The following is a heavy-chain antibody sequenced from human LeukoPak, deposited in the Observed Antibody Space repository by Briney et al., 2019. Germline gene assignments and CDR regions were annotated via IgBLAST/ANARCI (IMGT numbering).Heavy chain of an antibody. J-gene: IGHJ4*02. CDR3: ARERRDRVTMTVVFKAFDY. CDR1: GYTFATYY. Sequence: ASVNVSCKASGYTFATYYMHWVRQAPGQGLEWMGIINPSGGSTTYAQKFQGRVTLTRDTSTSTVYMELSRLRSEDTAVYYCARERRDRVTMTVVFKAFDYWGQGTLVSVSS. D-gene: IGHD3-16*02. V-gene: IGHV1-46*01. CDR2: INPSGGST.